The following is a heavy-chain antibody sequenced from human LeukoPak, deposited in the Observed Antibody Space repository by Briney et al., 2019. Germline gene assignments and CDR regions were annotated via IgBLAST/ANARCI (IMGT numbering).Heavy chain of an antibody. CDR1: GYTFTGYY. J-gene: IGHJ4*02. Sequence: ASVKVSCKASGYTFTGYYMHWVRQAPGQGLEWMGWINPNSGGTNYAQKFQGSVTMTRDTSISTAYMELSRLRSDDTAVYYCARYWFGELLGFDYWGQGTLVTVSS. CDR2: INPNSGGT. CDR3: ARYWFGELLGFDY. V-gene: IGHV1-2*02. D-gene: IGHD3-10*01.